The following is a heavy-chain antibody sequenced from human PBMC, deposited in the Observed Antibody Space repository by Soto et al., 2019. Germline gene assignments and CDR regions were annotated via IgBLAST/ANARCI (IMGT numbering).Heavy chain of an antibody. CDR3: AKDRTIASRNFDS. CDR1: GFTFSSYG. Sequence: QPGGSLRLSCAASGFTFSSYGMHWVRQAPGKGLEWVSSISGSVGSTFYADSVKGRFTISRDNSMNTLYLQMNSLRAEDTAVYYCAKDRTIASRNFDSWGQGALVTV. D-gene: IGHD6-6*01. J-gene: IGHJ4*02. CDR2: ISGSVGST. V-gene: IGHV3-23*01.